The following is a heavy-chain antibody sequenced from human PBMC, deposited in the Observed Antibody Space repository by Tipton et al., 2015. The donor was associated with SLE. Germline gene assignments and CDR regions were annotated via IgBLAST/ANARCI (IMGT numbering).Heavy chain of an antibody. Sequence: SLRLSCSASGFTFSSYAMHWVRQAPGKGLEYVSAISSNGGSTYYADSVKGRFTISRDNSKNTLYLQMSSLRAEDTAVYYCVKNIVVVPAAMGAEYGMDVWGQGTTVTVSS. D-gene: IGHD2-2*01. CDR1: GFTFSSYA. J-gene: IGHJ6*02. V-gene: IGHV3-64D*06. CDR2: ISSNGGST. CDR3: VKNIVVVPAAMGAEYGMDV.